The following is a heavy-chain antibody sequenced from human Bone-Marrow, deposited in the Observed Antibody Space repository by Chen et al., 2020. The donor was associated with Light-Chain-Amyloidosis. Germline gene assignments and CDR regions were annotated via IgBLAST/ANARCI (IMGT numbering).Heavy chain of an antibody. CDR1: GYTFTGYY. V-gene: IGHV1-2*04. J-gene: IGHJ6*02. CDR2: INPNSGGT. D-gene: IGHD4-17*01. Sequence: QVQLVQSGAEVKKPGASVKVSCKASGYTFTGYYMHWVRQAPGQGLEWMGWINPNSGGTNYAKKFQGWVTRTRDTSISTAYMELSRLRSDDTAVYYYARGEVTTSFYYFGMDVWGQGTTVTVSS. CDR3: ARGEVTTSFYYFGMDV.